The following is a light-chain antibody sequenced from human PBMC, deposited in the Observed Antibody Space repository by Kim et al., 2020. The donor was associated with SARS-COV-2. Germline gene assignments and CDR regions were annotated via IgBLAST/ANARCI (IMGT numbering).Light chain of an antibody. J-gene: IGLJ3*02. V-gene: IGLV2-14*03. CDR3: SSYTSSKTWL. CDR2: DVT. Sequence: QSVLTQPASVSGSPGQSITISCTGTNSDIGGYNYVSWYQHHPGKAPKLLIYDVTKRPSGVSNRFSGSKSGSTASLTISGLQAEDEADYYCSSYTSSKTWLFGGGTKVTVL. CDR1: NSDIGGYNY.